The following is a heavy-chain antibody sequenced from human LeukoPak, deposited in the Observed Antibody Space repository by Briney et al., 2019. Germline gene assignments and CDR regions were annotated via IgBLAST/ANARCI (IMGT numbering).Heavy chain of an antibody. V-gene: IGHV3-74*03. CDR3: ARDIRAQVPYFDY. D-gene: IGHD3-10*01. CDR2: INERGTDS. CDR1: GFTFSGHW. J-gene: IGHJ4*02. Sequence: GGSLRLSCTASGFTFSGHWIHWARQPPGMGLVWVSRINERGTDSMYAESVKGRFTISRDNAKNTVYLQMNSLRAEDTAVYYCARDIRAQVPYFDYWGQGTLVTVSS.